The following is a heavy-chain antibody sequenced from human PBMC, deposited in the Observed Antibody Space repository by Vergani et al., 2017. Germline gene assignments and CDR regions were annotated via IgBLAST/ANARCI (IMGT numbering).Heavy chain of an antibody. CDR1: GFIFSDYN. CDR2: ISGRSSYV. CDR3: VREETFYDSVSDYLAGYFDH. D-gene: IGHD3-3*01. J-gene: IGHJ4*02. Sequence: EVQVVQSGGGLVKPGGSLRLSCETSGFIFSDYNLNWVRQAPGSGLEWVASISGRSSYVNYAVSVKGRFTISRVNAKNSPFLQMNSLRAEDTAVYYCVREETFYDSVSDYLAGYFDHWGQGALVTVSS. V-gene: IGHV3-21*02.